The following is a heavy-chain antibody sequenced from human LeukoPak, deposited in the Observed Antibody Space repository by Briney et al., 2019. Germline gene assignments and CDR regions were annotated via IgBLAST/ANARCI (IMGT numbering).Heavy chain of an antibody. D-gene: IGHD2-2*01. V-gene: IGHV1-2*02. J-gene: IGHJ6*02. CDR2: IYPKRGGT. CDR3: ARSRMPFYYYGMHV. CDR1: GYIFTDYY. Sequence: ASVTVSCKASGYIFTDYYVHWIRQAPGQGLEWMGWIYPKRGGTYNAPTLKGRATMTRDTSSSTVYTHLSRLRSADTAIYYCARSRMPFYYYGMHVWGRGTSVTVSS.